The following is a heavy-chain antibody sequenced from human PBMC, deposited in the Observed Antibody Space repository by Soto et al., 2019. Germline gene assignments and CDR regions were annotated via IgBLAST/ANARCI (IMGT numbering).Heavy chain of an antibody. J-gene: IGHJ4*02. CDR2: ISSTTNYI. Sequence: AGGSLRLSCAASGFTFTRYSMNWVRQAPGKGLEWVSSISSTTNYIYYGDYMKGRFTISRDNAKNSLYLEMNSLRAEDTAVYYCARESEDLTSNLDYWGQGTLVTVSS. CDR1: GFTFTRYS. V-gene: IGHV3-21*06. CDR3: ARESEDLTSNLDY.